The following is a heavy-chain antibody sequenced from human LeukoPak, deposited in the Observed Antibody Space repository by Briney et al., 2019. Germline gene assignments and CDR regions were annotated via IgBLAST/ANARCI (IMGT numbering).Heavy chain of an antibody. CDR3: ASTIFGVVSN. V-gene: IGHV3-66*01. CDR1: GFTVSSNY. D-gene: IGHD3-3*01. Sequence: GGSLRLSCAASGFTVSSNYMSWVRQAPGKGLEWVSVIYSGGSTYYADSVKGRFTTSRDNSKNTLYLQMNSLRAEDTAVYYCASTIFGVVSNWGQGTLVTVSS. CDR2: IYSGGST. J-gene: IGHJ4*02.